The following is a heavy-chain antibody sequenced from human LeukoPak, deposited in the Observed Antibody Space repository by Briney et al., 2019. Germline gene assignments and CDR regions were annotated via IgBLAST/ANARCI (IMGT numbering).Heavy chain of an antibody. V-gene: IGHV4-34*01. J-gene: IGHJ4*02. Sequence: SSETLALICAVYFGPFSRYYWSWIRQPPAKGLEWIGEINHSGRTNYNTSLKSRVNISVDTSKNQFSLKLSSVTAADTAVYYCARGGRDGYNFQDYWGQGTLVTVSS. CDR3: ARGGRDGYNFQDY. CDR2: INHSGRT. CDR1: FGPFSRYY. D-gene: IGHD5-24*01.